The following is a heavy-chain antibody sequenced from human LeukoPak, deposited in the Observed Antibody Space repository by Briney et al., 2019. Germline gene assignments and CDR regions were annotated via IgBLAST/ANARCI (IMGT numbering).Heavy chain of an antibody. J-gene: IGHJ5*02. Sequence: SVKVSCKASGGTFSSYAISWVRQAPGQGLEWMGGIIPIFGTANYAQKFQGRVTITADESTSTAYMELSSLRSEDTAVYYCARDRDDILTGSVWFDPWGQGTLVTVSS. CDR2: IIPIFGTA. V-gene: IGHV1-69*13. CDR1: GGTFSSYA. D-gene: IGHD3-9*01. CDR3: ARDRDDILTGSVWFDP.